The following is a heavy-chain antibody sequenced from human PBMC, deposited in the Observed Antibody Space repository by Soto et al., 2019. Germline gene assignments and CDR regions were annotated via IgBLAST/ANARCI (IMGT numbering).Heavy chain of an antibody. CDR2: INPSGGST. D-gene: IGHD6-19*01. CDR1: GYTFTSYY. CDR3: ASHGAVEDYYYGMDV. V-gene: IGHV1-46*01. J-gene: IGHJ6*02. Sequence: GASVKVSCKASGYTFTSYYMHWVRQAPGQGLEWMGIINPSGGSTSYAQKFQGRVTMTRDTSTSTVYMELSSLRSEDTAVYYCASHGAVEDYYYGMDVWGQGTTVTVSS.